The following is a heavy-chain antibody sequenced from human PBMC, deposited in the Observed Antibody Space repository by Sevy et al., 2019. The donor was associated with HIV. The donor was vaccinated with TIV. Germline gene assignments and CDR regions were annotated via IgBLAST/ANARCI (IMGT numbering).Heavy chain of an antibody. J-gene: IGHJ6*02. D-gene: IGHD3-22*01. V-gene: IGHV3-66*01. CDR2: IYSDGRT. CDR1: GLSVSDNY. Sequence: GGSLRLSCAASGLSVSDNYMNWVRQAPGKGLELVSVIYSDGRTYYADPVKGRFTISRDNSKNTLYLHMNNLRPEDPAVYYCARDRYYDASGYYYYYYGMDVWGQGTTVTVSS. CDR3: ARDRYYDASGYYYYYYGMDV.